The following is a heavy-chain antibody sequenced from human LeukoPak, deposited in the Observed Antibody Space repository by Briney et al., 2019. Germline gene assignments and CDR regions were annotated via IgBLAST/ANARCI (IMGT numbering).Heavy chain of an antibody. Sequence: GGSLRLSCAASGFTFSSYGMHWVRQAPGKGLEWVAFIRYDGSNKYYADSVKGRFTISRDNSKNTLYLQMNSLRAEDTAVYYCAKPAGSGSSTSEIRRYNWFDPWGQGTLVTVSS. D-gene: IGHD2-2*01. CDR2: IRYDGSNK. CDR3: AKPAGSGSSTSEIRRYNWFDP. CDR1: GFTFSSYG. V-gene: IGHV3-30*02. J-gene: IGHJ5*02.